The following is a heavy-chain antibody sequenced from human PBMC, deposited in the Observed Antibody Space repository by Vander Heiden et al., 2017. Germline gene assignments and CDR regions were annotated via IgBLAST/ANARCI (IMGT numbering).Heavy chain of an antibody. J-gene: IGHJ4*02. Sequence: EVQLLESGGGLVQPGGSRRLSCAASGFTFRSYAMSWVRQAPGKGLEWVSAISGSGGSTYYADSVKGRFTISRDNSKNTLYLQMNSLRAEDTAVYYCAKGGRGRDLIPDYWGQGTLVTVSS. CDR1: GFTFRSYA. CDR3: AKGGRGRDLIPDY. V-gene: IGHV3-23*01. D-gene: IGHD2-21*01. CDR2: ISGSGGST.